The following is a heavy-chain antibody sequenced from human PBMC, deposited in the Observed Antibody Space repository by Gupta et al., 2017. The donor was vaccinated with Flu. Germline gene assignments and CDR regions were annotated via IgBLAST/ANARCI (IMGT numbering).Heavy chain of an antibody. Sequence: QVQLVQSGAEVKKPGASVKVSCKASGYTFTSYGISWVRQAPGQGLEWMGWISAYNGNTNYAQKLQGRVTMTTDTSTSTAYMELRSLRSDDTAVYYCARVTTDYGDYGLESGGMDVWGQGTTVTVSS. CDR2: ISAYNGNT. V-gene: IGHV1-18*01. CDR3: ARVTTDYGDYGLESGGMDV. J-gene: IGHJ6*02. D-gene: IGHD4-17*01. CDR1: GYTFTSYG.